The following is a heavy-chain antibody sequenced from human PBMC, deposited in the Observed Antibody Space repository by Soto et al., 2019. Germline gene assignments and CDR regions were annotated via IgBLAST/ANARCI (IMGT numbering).Heavy chain of an antibody. J-gene: IGHJ3*02. D-gene: IGHD6-19*01. Sequence: ASVKVSCKASGGTFSSYTISWVRQAPGQGLEWMGRIIPILGIANYAQKFQGRVTITADKSTSTAYMELSSLRSEDTAVYYCANLVSFSSGWYGGVAFDIWGQGTMVTVSS. CDR3: ANLVSFSSGWYGGVAFDI. CDR2: IIPILGIA. CDR1: GGTFSSYT. V-gene: IGHV1-69*02.